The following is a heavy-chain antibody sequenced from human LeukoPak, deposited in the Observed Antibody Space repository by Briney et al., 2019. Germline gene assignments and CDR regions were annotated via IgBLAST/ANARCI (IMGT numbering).Heavy chain of an antibody. V-gene: IGHV1-18*01. CDR1: GYTFTSYG. Sequence: GASVKVSCKASGYTFTSYGISWVRQAPGQGLEWMGWISAYNGNTNYAQKLQGRVTMTTDTSTSTAYMELRSLRSDDTAVYYCARDSPPSIVGATNFDYWGQGTLVTVSS. CDR3: ARDSPPSIVGATNFDY. J-gene: IGHJ4*02. CDR2: ISAYNGNT. D-gene: IGHD1-26*01.